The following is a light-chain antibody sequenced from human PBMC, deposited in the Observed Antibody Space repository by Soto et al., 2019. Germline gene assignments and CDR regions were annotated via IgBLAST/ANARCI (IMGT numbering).Light chain of an antibody. CDR1: NSVVGGYNY. Sequence: QSVVSRAGSGCGFPWPSSPISHTGTNSVVGGYNYVSWYQQHPGKAPKLMIYDVSNRPSGVSNRFSGSKSGNTASLTISGLQAEDEADYYCSSYTSSSPYVFGTGTKVTVL. CDR3: SSYTSSSPYV. J-gene: IGLJ1*01. V-gene: IGLV2-14*01. CDR2: DVS.